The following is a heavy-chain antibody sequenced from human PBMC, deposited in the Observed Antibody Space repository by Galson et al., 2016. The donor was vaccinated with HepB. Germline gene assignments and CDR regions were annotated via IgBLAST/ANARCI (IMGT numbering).Heavy chain of an antibody. D-gene: IGHD3-3*01. J-gene: IGHJ6*02. CDR2: INAGNGNT. V-gene: IGHV1-3*01. CDR3: ARDSPRISGVLTRHYGMDV. Sequence: SVKVSCKASGYTFPTYAMHWVRQAPGQRLEWMGWINAGNGNTKYSQKFQGRVTITRDTSASTAYMELSSLRSDDTALYYCARDSPRISGVLTRHYGMDVWGQGTTVTVSS. CDR1: GYTFPTYA.